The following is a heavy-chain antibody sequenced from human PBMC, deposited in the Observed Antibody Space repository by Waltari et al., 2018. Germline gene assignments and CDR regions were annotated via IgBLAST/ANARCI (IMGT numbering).Heavy chain of an antibody. V-gene: IGHV3-48*03. Sequence: EVQLVESGGGLEQPGGPLSLHWVASDLLFSSLELNWGRQAPGKGREWVSYISRRASTNYYADAVKGRFTISRDNARNSLYLQMNSLRAEDTALYYCTAVIAAAGVGGNYWGQGTLVTVSS. CDR2: ISRRASTN. D-gene: IGHD6-13*01. CDR3: TAVIAAAGVGGNY. J-gene: IGHJ4*02. CDR1: DLLFSSLE.